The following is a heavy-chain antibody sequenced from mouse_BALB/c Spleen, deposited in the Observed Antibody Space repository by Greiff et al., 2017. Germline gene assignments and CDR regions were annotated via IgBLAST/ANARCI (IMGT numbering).Heavy chain of an antibody. Sequence: EVKLLESGPGLVKPSQSLSLTCTVTGYSITSDYAWNWIRQFPGNKLEWMGYISYSGSTSYNPSLKSRISITRDTSKNQFFLQLNSVTTEDTATYYCARYGYYGSSPWFAYWGQGTLVTVSA. V-gene: IGHV3-2*02. CDR3: ARYGYYGSSPWFAY. D-gene: IGHD1-1*01. CDR2: ISYSGST. CDR1: GYSITSDYA. J-gene: IGHJ3*01.